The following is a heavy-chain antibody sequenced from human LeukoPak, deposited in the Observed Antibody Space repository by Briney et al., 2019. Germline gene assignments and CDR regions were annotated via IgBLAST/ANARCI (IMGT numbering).Heavy chain of an antibody. V-gene: IGHV4-59*08. J-gene: IGHJ4*02. D-gene: IGHD2-21*01. CDR3: TCGHWLAWAY. CDR2: IFYSGTT. CDR1: GASVKSYH. Sequence: SETLSLTCAVSGASVKSYHCSWIRQPPGKGLEWIGHIFYSGTTDYNPSLKSRVTISVDTSKNQVSLKVNSVTAADTAVYYCTCGHWLAWAYWGQGTLVTVSS.